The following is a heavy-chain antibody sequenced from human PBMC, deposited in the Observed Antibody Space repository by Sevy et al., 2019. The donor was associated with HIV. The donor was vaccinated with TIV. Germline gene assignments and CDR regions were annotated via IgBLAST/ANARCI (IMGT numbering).Heavy chain of an antibody. J-gene: IGHJ4*02. CDR2: IKEDGSQK. V-gene: IGHV3-7*01. CDR1: GFSFSKYW. D-gene: IGHD3-9*01. CDR3: ARDPDILSGLPSHYFDY. Sequence: GGCLRLSCAASGFSFSKYWMSWVRQAPGKGLEWVANIKEDGSQKNYLESVKGRFTISRDSAANLLYSQMNNLRADDTAVYYCARDPDILSGLPSHYFDYWGQGTLVTVSS.